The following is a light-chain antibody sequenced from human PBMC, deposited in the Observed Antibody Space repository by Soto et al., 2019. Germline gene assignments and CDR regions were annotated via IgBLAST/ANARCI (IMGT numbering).Light chain of an antibody. CDR2: GAS. CDR3: QQYGSSLYT. CDR1: QSVSSYY. Sequence: EIVLTQSPGPLSLSPGERATLSCRASQSVSSYYLAWYQQKPGQAPRLLIYGASSRATGIPDRFSGSGSGTDFTLTISSLEPEDFAVYYCQQYGSSLYTFGQGTKLEIK. V-gene: IGKV3-20*01. J-gene: IGKJ2*01.